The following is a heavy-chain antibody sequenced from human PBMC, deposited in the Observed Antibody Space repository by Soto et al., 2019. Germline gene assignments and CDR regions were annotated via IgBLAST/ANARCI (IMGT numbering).Heavy chain of an antibody. Sequence: EVQLVESGGGLVQPGGSLRLSCAASGFTFSSYEMNWVRQAPGKGLEWVSYISSSGSTIYYADSVKGRFTISRDNAKNSLYLKMNSLRAEDTAVYYCAREWDTDYYYYGMDVWGQGTTVTVSS. V-gene: IGHV3-48*03. CDR3: AREWDTDYYYYGMDV. J-gene: IGHJ6*02. CDR2: ISSSGSTI. D-gene: IGHD5-18*01. CDR1: GFTFSSYE.